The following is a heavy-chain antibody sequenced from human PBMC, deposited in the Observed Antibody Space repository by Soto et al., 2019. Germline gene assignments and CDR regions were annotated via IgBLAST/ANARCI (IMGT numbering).Heavy chain of an antibody. CDR1: GFTFSSYA. CDR3: AKVVGQAGRQWPPYYFDY. CDR2: ISGSGGST. V-gene: IGHV3-23*01. J-gene: IGHJ4*02. Sequence: EVQLLESGGGLVQPGGSLRLSCAASGFTFSSYAMSWVRQAPGKGLEWVSAISGSGGSTYYADSVKGRFTISRDNSKTTLYLQMNSLRAEDTAVYYCAKVVGQAGRQWPPYYFDYWGQGTLVTVSS. D-gene: IGHD6-19*01.